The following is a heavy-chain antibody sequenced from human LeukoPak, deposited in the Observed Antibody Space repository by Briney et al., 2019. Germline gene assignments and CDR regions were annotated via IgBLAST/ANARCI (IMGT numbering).Heavy chain of an antibody. CDR3: ARFSIRGFDY. Sequence: TGGSLRLSCVASGFTFSSYWMHWVRQAPGKGLVWVSRINSDGSSTSYADSVKGRFTISRDNAKNSLYLQMNSLRDEDTAVYYCARFSIRGFDYWGQGTLVTVSS. CDR2: INSDGSST. CDR1: GFTFSSYW. J-gene: IGHJ4*02. V-gene: IGHV3-74*01. D-gene: IGHD3-9*01.